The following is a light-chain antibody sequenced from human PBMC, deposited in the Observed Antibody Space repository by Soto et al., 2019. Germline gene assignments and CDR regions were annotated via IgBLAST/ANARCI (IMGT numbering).Light chain of an antibody. CDR1: QSVSSK. V-gene: IGKV3D-15*01. CDR2: GAS. J-gene: IGKJ5*01. Sequence: TGMTQSPSTLSGSAGERATLPWGASQSVSSKLAWYQQKPGQAPRLLIYGASTRATGIPARFSGSGSGTEFTLTISSLQSEDFAVYYCQQYNNWPPITFGQGTRLEIK. CDR3: QQYNNWPPIT.